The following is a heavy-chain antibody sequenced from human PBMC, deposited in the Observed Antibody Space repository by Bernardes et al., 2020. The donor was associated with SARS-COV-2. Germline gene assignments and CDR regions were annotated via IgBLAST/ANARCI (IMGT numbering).Heavy chain of an antibody. CDR3: ARHGCSSTSCYWRNWFDP. D-gene: IGHD2-2*01. V-gene: IGHV4-39*01. Sequence: TLSLTCTVSGGSISSSSYYWGWIRQPPGKGLEWIGSIYYSGSTYYNPSLKSRVTISVDTSKNQFSLKLSSVTAADTAVYYCARHGCSSTSCYWRNWFDPWGQGTLVTVSS. CDR1: GGSISSSSYY. J-gene: IGHJ5*02. CDR2: IYYSGST.